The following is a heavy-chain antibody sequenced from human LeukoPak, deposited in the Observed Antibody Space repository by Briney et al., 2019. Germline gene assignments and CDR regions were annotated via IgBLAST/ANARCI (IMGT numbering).Heavy chain of an antibody. CDR2: IYYSGST. V-gene: IGHV4-59*01. Sequence: SETLSLTCAVYGGSFSSYYWSWIRQPPGKGLEWIGYIYYSGSTNYNPSLKSRVTISVDTSKNQFSLKLSSVTAADTAVYYCARTSVLVGYFDYWGQGTLVTVSS. J-gene: IGHJ4*02. CDR1: GGSFSSYY. D-gene: IGHD2-8*02. CDR3: ARTSVLVGYFDY.